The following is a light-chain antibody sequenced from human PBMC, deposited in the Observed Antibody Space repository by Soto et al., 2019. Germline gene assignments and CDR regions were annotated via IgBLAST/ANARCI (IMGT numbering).Light chain of an antibody. V-gene: IGKV3-15*01. CDR1: QNVNNR. CDR2: GAS. CDR3: QHFNSWPLL. Sequence: EIVMTQSPAMLSVSPGERATLSCRASQNVNNRLAWYQQKAGQPPRLLIYGASTRANGIPARFSGSGSGTESTLTISSLQSEDFAVYYCQHFNSWPLLFGQGTKVEIK. J-gene: IGKJ1*01.